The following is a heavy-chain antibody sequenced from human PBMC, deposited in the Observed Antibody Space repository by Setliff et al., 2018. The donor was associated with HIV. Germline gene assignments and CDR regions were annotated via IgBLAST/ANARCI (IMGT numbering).Heavy chain of an antibody. Sequence: PGGSLRLSCAASGFSVSSPYMSWVRQAPGKGLEWVSVIYSGDSGGSTYYADAVKGRFTISRDNANNTLYLQMHSLRAEDTAFYYCATPPRPSSWPQYYVDYWGQGTLVTVSS. CDR2: IYSGDSGGST. J-gene: IGHJ4*02. V-gene: IGHV3-53*05. D-gene: IGHD6-13*01. CDR3: ATPPRPSSWPQYYVDY. CDR1: GFSVSSPY.